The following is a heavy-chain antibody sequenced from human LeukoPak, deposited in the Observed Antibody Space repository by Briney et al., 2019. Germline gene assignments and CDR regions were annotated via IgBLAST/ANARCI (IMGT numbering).Heavy chain of an antibody. D-gene: IGHD5-18*01. CDR3: ARAGYSYPYYFDY. Sequence: PGGSLRLSCAASGFTFSSYSMNWVRQAPGKGLEWVSSISISSSSYVYYADSVKGRFTISRDNAKNSLYLHMNRLRAEATAVYYCARAGYSYPYYFDYWGQGTLVTVSS. J-gene: IGHJ4*02. CDR1: GFTFSSYS. V-gene: IGHV3-21*01. CDR2: ISISSSSYV.